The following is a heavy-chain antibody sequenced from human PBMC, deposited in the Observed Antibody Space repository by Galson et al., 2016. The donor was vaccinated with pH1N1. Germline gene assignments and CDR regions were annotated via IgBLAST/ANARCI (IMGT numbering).Heavy chain of an antibody. CDR1: GFTFSSHW. Sequence: SLRLSCAVSGFTFSSHWMHWVRQAPGKGLVWVSRIRGDGGSTSYADSVKGRFTISRDNAKNTMYLQMNSLRAEDTAVYYCVRESTISGVIMDFDSWGQGTQVTASS. J-gene: IGHJ4*02. CDR3: VRESTISGVIMDFDS. CDR2: IRGDGGST. D-gene: IGHD3-3*01. V-gene: IGHV3-74*01.